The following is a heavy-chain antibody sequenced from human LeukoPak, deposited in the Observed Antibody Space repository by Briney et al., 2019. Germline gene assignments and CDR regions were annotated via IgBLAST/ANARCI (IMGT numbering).Heavy chain of an antibody. CDR2: FDPEDGET. CDR1: GYTLTELS. J-gene: IGHJ6*03. Sequence: ASVKVSCKVSGYTLTELSMHWVRQAPGKGLEWMGGFDPEDGETIYAQKFQGRVTMTEDTSTDTAYMELSRLRSEDTAVYYCATGRTRTPYSSSWYRYYYYMDVWGKGTTVTVSS. V-gene: IGHV1-24*01. CDR3: ATGRTRTPYSSSWYRYYYYMDV. D-gene: IGHD6-13*01.